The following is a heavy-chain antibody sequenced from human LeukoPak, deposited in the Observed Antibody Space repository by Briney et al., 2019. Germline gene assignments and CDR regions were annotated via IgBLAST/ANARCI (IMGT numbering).Heavy chain of an antibody. CDR1: GFTFSSYA. Sequence: PGGSLRLSCAASGFTFSSYAMHWVRKAPGKGLEWVAVISYDGSNKYYADSVKGRFTISRDNSKNTLYLQMNSLRAEDTAVYYCARGRTAAAASNYWGQGTLVTVSS. CDR3: ARGRTAAAASNY. CDR2: ISYDGSNK. D-gene: IGHD6-13*01. V-gene: IGHV3-30-3*01. J-gene: IGHJ4*02.